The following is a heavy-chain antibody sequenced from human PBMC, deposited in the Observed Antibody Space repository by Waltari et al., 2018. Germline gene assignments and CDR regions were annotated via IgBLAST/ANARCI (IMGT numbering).Heavy chain of an antibody. Sequence: QVQLQQWGAGLLKPSETLSLTCAVSGGSFSGYYWSWIRQPPGKGLEWIGEINHSGSTNYNPSLKSRVTISVDTSKNQFSLKLSSVTAADTAVYYCARGRRAGAAFDIWGQGTMVTVSS. CDR3: ARGRRAGAAFDI. D-gene: IGHD1-1*01. CDR2: INHSGST. J-gene: IGHJ3*02. CDR1: GGSFSGYY. V-gene: IGHV4-34*01.